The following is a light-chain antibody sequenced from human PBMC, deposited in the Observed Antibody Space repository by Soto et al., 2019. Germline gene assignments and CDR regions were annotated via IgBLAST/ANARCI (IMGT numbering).Light chain of an antibody. CDR2: DAS. CDR1: QSVSNL. CDR3: QQRSNWPCT. V-gene: IGKV3-11*01. J-gene: IGKJ1*01. Sequence: EIVLTQSPSTLSLSLGDRATISCRASQSVSNLLAWYQQKPGQAPRLLIYDASNRATGIPGRFSGSGSGTEFTLTISSLQPEDFAVYYCQQRSNWPCTFGQGTKVEIK.